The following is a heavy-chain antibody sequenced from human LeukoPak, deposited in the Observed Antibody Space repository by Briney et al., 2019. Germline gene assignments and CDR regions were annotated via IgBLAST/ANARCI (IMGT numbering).Heavy chain of an antibody. CDR1: GFTFSTYE. V-gene: IGHV3-48*03. CDR3: ASGGTLFDY. CDR2: ITSSGSTI. J-gene: IGHJ4*02. D-gene: IGHD1-1*01. Sequence: GGSLRLSCAASGFTFSTYEMNWVRQPPGKGLEGVSYITSSGSTIYYADSVKGRFTISRDNAKNSLYLQMSSLRAEDTAVYYCASGGTLFDYWGQGTLVTVSS.